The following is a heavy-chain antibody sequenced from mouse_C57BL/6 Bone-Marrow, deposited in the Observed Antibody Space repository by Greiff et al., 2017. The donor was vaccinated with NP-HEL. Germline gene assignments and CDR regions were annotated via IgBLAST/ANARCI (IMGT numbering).Heavy chain of an antibody. J-gene: IGHJ3*01. CDR1: GYTFTGYG. CDR2: IYPRSGNT. Sequence: VQLQQSGAELARPGASVKLSCKASGYTFTGYGISWVKQRTGQGLEWIGEIYPRSGNTYYNEKFKGKATLTADKSSSTAYMELRSLTSEDSAVYFCARDYGSSYGFAYWGQGTLVTVSA. D-gene: IGHD1-1*01. V-gene: IGHV1-81*01. CDR3: ARDYGSSYGFAY.